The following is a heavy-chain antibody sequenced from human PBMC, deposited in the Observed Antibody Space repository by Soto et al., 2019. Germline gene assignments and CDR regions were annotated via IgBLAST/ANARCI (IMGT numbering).Heavy chain of an antibody. CDR3: ARVPNPFRLKIGYEDAFDF. CDR1: GDSISSGGYY. Sequence: PSETLSLTCTVSGDSISSGGYYWSWIRQHPGKGLEWIGYIYYSGSTYYNPSLKSRVTISVDTSKNQFSLKLSSVTAEDTAVYYCARVPNPFRLKIGYEDAFDFWGQGTTVTVSS. D-gene: IGHD5-12*01. J-gene: IGHJ3*01. CDR2: IYYSGST. V-gene: IGHV4-31*03.